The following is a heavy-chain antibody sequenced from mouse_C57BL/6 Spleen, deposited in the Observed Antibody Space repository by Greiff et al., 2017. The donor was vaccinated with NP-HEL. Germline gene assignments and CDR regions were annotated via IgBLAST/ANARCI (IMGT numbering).Heavy chain of an antibody. J-gene: IGHJ3*01. V-gene: IGHV5-17*01. CDR2: ISSGSSTI. D-gene: IGHD2-2*01. Sequence: EVMLVESGGGLVKPGGSLKLSCAASGFTFSDYGMHWVRQAPEKGLEWVAYISSGSSTIYYADTVKGRFTISRDNAKNTLFLQMTSLRSEDTAMYYCARHGGYEETWFAYWGQGTLVTVSA. CDR3: ARHGGYEETWFAY. CDR1: GFTFSDYG.